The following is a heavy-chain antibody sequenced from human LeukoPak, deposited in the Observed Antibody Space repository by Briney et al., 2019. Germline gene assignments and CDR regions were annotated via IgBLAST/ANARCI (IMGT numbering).Heavy chain of an antibody. CDR2: IYPGDSDT. J-gene: IGHJ4*02. Sequence: GESLKISCKGSGYSFTSYWIGWVRQMPGKGLEWMGIIYPGDSDTEYSPSFQGQVTISADKSINTAFLHWSSLKPSDTAIYYCARLDRGYQLPGEGFDYWGQGTLVTVSS. CDR1: GYSFTSYW. D-gene: IGHD2-2*01. V-gene: IGHV5-51*01. CDR3: ARLDRGYQLPGEGFDY.